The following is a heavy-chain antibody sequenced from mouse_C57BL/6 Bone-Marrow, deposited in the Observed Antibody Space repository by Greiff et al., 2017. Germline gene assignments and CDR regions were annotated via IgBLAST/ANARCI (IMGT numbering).Heavy chain of an antibody. CDR2: IDPENGDT. D-gene: IGHD2-2*01. CDR1: GFNIKDDY. Sequence: EVQLKESGAELVRPGASVKLSCTASGFNIKDDYMHWVKLRPEQGLEWIGWIDPENGDTEYASKFQGKATITADTSSNTAYLQLSSLTSEDTAVYYCTTAAYGYDGVAYWGQGTLVTVSA. CDR3: TTAAYGYDGVAY. V-gene: IGHV14-4*01. J-gene: IGHJ3*01.